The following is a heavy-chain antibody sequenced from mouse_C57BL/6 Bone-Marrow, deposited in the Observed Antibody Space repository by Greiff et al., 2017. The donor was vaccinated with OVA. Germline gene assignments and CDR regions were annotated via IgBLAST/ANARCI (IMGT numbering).Heavy chain of an antibody. CDR3: AIGGHYGSGPNWYFDV. CDR2: IDPNSGGT. D-gene: IGHD1-1*01. V-gene: IGHV1-72*01. J-gene: IGHJ1*03. CDR1: GYTFTSYW. Sequence: VQLQQPGAELVKPGASVKLSCKASGYTFTSYWMHWVKQRPGRGLEWIGRIDPNSGGTKYNEKFKSKATLTVDKPSSTAYMQLSSLTSEDSAVYYCAIGGHYGSGPNWYFDVWGTGTTVTVSS.